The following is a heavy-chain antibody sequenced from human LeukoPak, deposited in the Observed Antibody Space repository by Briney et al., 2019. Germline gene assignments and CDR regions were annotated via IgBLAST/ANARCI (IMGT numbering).Heavy chain of an antibody. V-gene: IGHV3-23*01. CDR2: ITGSTGDL. CDR1: GFAFSNYA. CDR3: ARDRSFYGAPWYFDL. Sequence: PGGSLRLSCTASGFAFSNYAMSWVRQAPGKGLEWVSAITGSTGDLYYRDSVRGRFTISGDNSKNTLYLQMNSLRAEDTAIYYCARDRSFYGAPWYFDLWGRGTLVTVSS. D-gene: IGHD4-17*01. J-gene: IGHJ2*01.